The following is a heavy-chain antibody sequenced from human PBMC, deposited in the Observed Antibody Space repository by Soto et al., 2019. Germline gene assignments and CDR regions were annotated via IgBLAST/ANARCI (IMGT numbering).Heavy chain of an antibody. CDR3: ARGSGTGWFDP. V-gene: IGHV4-30-2*01. D-gene: IGHD3-10*01. CDR2: IYHSGST. Sequence: QLQLQESGSGLVKPSQTLSLTCAVSGGSISSGGYSWSWIRQPPGKGLEWIGYIYHSGSTYYNPSLKSRVTXSXXSTKNQFSLKLSSVTAADTAVYYCARGSGTGWFDPWGQGTLVTVSS. J-gene: IGHJ5*02. CDR1: GGSISSGGYS.